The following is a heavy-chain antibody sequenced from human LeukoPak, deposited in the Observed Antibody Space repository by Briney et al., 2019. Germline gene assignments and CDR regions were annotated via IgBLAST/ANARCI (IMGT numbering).Heavy chain of an antibody. CDR1: GYTFTGYY. Sequence: ASVKVSCKASGYTFTGYYMHWVRQAPGQGLEWMGWINPNSGGTNYAQKFQGRVTMTRDTSISTAYMELSRLRSDDTAVYYCARDLSPAAPYGMDVWGQGTTVTVSS. D-gene: IGHD2-2*01. CDR2: INPNSGGT. J-gene: IGHJ6*02. V-gene: IGHV1-2*02. CDR3: ARDLSPAAPYGMDV.